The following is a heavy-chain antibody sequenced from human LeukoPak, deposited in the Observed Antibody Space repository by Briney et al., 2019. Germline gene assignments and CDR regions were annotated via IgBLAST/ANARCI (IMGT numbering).Heavy chain of an antibody. V-gene: IGHV3-48*03. Sequence: GGSLRLSCAASGFTFSSYEMNWVRQAPGKGLEWVSYISSSGSTIYYADSVKGRFTISRDNAKNSLYLQVNSLRAEDTAVYYCARERYSSGWYYFDYWGQGTLVTVSS. CDR3: ARERYSSGWYYFDY. CDR1: GFTFSSYE. J-gene: IGHJ4*02. CDR2: ISSSGSTI. D-gene: IGHD6-19*01.